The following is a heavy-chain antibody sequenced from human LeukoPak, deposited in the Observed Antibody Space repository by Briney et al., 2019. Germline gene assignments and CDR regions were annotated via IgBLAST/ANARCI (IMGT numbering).Heavy chain of an antibody. Sequence: GRSLRLSCAASGFSLSSYAMHWVRQAPGKGLEWVSFVSFDGRNKNYADSVRGRFTISRDNSNNSLFVQMNSLRAEDTAVYFCAKSRSGSANWALQIFDNWGQGTLVTVSS. CDR1: GFSLSSYA. CDR2: VSFDGRNK. D-gene: IGHD1-1*01. CDR3: AKSRSGSANWALQIFDN. J-gene: IGHJ4*02. V-gene: IGHV3-30-3*02.